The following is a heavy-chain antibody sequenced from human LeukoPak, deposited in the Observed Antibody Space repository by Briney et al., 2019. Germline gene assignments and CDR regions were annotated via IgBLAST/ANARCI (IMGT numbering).Heavy chain of an antibody. D-gene: IGHD5-12*01. CDR2: IGTAGDT. CDR3: ARAVLISGYDSPYYDY. V-gene: IGHV3-13*01. J-gene: IGHJ4*02. CDR1: GFTFSSCD. Sequence: PGGSLRLSCAASGFTFSSCDMHWVRHATGKGLEWVSAIGTAGDTYYPGSVKGRFTISRENAKNSLYLQMNSLRAGDTAVYYCARAVLISGYDSPYYDYWGQGTLVTVSS.